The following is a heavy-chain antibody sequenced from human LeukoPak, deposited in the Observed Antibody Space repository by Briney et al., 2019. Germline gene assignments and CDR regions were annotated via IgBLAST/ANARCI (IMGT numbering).Heavy chain of an antibody. CDR2: INSDGSST. V-gene: IGHV3-74*01. Sequence: GGSLRLSCAASGFTFSSYWMHWVRQAPGKGLVWVSRINSDGSSTSYAGSVKGRFTISRDNAKNALYLQMNSLRAEDTAVYYCARQHCSGGSCYSSFDYWGQGTLVTVSS. CDR3: ARQHCSGGSCYSSFDY. D-gene: IGHD2-15*01. J-gene: IGHJ4*02. CDR1: GFTFSSYW.